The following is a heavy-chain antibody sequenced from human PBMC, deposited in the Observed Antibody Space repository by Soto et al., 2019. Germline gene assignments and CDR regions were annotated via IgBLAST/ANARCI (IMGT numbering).Heavy chain of an antibody. CDR3: ARTFWRESDV. CDR1: GGSISSYY. D-gene: IGHD3-3*01. J-gene: IGHJ6*04. Sequence: SETLSLTCTVSGGSISSYYWSWIRQPPGKGLEWIGYIYYSGSTNYNPSLKSRVTISVDTSKNQFSLKLSSVTAADTAVYYCARTFWRESDVWGKGTTVTVSS. V-gene: IGHV4-59*12. CDR2: IYYSGST.